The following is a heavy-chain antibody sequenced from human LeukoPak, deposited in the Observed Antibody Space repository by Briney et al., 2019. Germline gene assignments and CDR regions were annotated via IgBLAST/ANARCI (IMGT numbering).Heavy chain of an antibody. Sequence: SETLSLTCTVSGGSISSYYWSWIRQPPGKGLEWIGYIYYSGSTNYNPSLKSRVSISVDTSKNQFSLKLSSVTAADTAVYYCARQDGSSVGYFDYWGQGTLVTVSS. CDR2: IYYSGST. V-gene: IGHV4-59*08. J-gene: IGHJ4*02. D-gene: IGHD2-15*01. CDR3: ARQDGSSVGYFDY. CDR1: GGSISSYY.